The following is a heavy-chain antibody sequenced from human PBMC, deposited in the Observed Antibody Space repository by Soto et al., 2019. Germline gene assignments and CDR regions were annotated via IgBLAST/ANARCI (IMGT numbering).Heavy chain of an antibody. V-gene: IGHV3-48*03. D-gene: IGHD4-17*01. CDR1: GFTFSSYA. CDR2: ISSSGSTI. J-gene: IGHJ4*02. Sequence: EVQLLESGGGLVQPGGSLRLSCAASGFTFSSYAMSWVRQAPGKGLEWVSYISSSGSTIYYADSVKGRFTISRDNAKNSLYLQMNSLRAEDTAVYYCARALYGAKGPKGTTFDYWGQGTLVTVSS. CDR3: ARALYGAKGPKGTTFDY.